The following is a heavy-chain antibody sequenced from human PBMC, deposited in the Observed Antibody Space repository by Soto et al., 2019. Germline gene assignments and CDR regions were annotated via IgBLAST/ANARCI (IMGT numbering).Heavy chain of an antibody. D-gene: IGHD4-17*01. CDR2: MNPNSGNT. Sequence: QVQLVQSGTEVKKPGASVKVSCKASGYTFTSHDINWVRQATGQGLEWMGWMNPNSGNTGYAQKFQGRVTMTRNTSISTAYMELSSLLSEDTAVYYCARWDYGVYARFDYWGQGTLVTVSS. CDR3: ARWDYGVYARFDY. J-gene: IGHJ4*02. CDR1: GYTFTSHD. V-gene: IGHV1-8*01.